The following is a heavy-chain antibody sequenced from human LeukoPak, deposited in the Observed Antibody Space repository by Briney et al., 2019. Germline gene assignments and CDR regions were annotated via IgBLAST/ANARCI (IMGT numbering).Heavy chain of an antibody. CDR3: ARAYCSSTSCYDMDV. Sequence: PSETLSLTCTVSGYSISSGYYWGWIRQPPGKGLEWIGSIYHSGSTYYNPSLKSRVTISVDTSKNQFSLKLSSVTAADTAVYYCARAYCSSTSCYDMDVWGKGTTVTASS. CDR2: IYHSGST. J-gene: IGHJ6*03. D-gene: IGHD2-2*01. V-gene: IGHV4-38-2*02. CDR1: GYSISSGYY.